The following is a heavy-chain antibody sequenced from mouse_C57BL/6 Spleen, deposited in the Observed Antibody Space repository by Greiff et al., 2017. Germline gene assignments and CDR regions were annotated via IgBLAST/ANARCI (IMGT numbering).Heavy chain of an antibody. J-gene: IGHJ2*01. D-gene: IGHD3-2*02. V-gene: IGHV1-69*01. CDR1: GYTFTSYW. CDR3: ARGDYSSGYDY. CDR2: IDPSDSYT. Sequence: VQLQQSGAELVMPGASVKLSCKASGYTFTSYWMHWVKQRPGQGLEWIGEIDPSDSYTNYNQKFKGKSTLTVDKSSSTAYMQLSSLTSEDSAVYYCARGDYSSGYDYWGQGTTLTVSS.